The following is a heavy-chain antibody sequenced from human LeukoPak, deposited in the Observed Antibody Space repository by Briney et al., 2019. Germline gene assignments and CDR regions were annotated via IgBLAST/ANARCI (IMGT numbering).Heavy chain of an antibody. CDR1: GYSFTSYW. V-gene: IGHV5-51*01. Sequence: GESLQISCQGSGYSFTSYWIGWVRPMPGKGLEWMGIIYPGDSDTRYSPSFQGQVTISADKSISTAYLQWSSLKASDTAMYYCARRGPDYGDHNDYWGQGTLVTVSS. J-gene: IGHJ4*02. CDR3: ARRGPDYGDHNDY. CDR2: IYPGDSDT. D-gene: IGHD4-17*01.